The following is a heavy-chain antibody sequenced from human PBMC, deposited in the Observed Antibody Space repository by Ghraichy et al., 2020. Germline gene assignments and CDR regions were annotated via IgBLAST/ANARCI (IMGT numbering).Heavy chain of an antibody. V-gene: IGHV3-7*01. Sequence: GSLRLSCAASGFTFSSHWMTWVRQAPGKGLEWVANIKQDGSQRLYVDSVKGRFTVSRDNARNLLFLQMDSLRAEDTAIYYCARDAMFMLDAWGQGSLVTVSS. CDR3: ARDAMFMLDA. D-gene: IGHD3-16*01. CDR2: IKQDGSQR. J-gene: IGHJ5*02. CDR1: GFTFSSHW.